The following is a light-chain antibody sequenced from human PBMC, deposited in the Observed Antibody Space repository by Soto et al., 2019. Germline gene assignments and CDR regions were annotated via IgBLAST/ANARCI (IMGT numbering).Light chain of an antibody. CDR2: EVG. CDR3: SSYTSTNTLV. Sequence: QSALTQPASVSGSPGQSITISCTGSSSDVGGYNYVSWYQQHPGKAPKLMIYEVGNRPSGVSDRFSGSKSGNTASLTISGLQAEDEADYYCSSYTSTNTLVFGPGTKVTVL. J-gene: IGLJ1*01. V-gene: IGLV2-14*01. CDR1: SSDVGGYNY.